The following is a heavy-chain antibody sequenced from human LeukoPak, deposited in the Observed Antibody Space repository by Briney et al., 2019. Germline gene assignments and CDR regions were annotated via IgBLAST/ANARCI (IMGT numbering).Heavy chain of an antibody. Sequence: GGSLRLSCAASGFTFSSYAMHWVRQAPGKGLEWVAFIQLDGTNKYYADSLKGRFTISRDNSRNTLHLQMNSLKAVDTAVYYCAKPSEIYGDSYFDYWGQGTLVTVSS. V-gene: IGHV3-30*02. CDR1: GFTFSSYA. D-gene: IGHD4-17*01. CDR3: AKPSEIYGDSYFDY. J-gene: IGHJ4*02. CDR2: IQLDGTNK.